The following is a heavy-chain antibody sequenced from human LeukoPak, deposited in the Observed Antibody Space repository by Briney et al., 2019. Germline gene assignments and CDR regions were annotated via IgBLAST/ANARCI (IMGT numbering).Heavy chain of an antibody. Sequence: TSETLSLTCAVYGGSFSGYYWSGIRQPPGKGLEWIGEINHSGSTNYNPSLKSRVTISVDTSKNQFSLKLSSVTAADTAVYYCAVPGYSSSWYGYWGQGTLVTVSS. D-gene: IGHD6-13*01. V-gene: IGHV4-34*01. J-gene: IGHJ4*02. CDR2: INHSGST. CDR3: AVPGYSSSWYGY. CDR1: GGSFSGYY.